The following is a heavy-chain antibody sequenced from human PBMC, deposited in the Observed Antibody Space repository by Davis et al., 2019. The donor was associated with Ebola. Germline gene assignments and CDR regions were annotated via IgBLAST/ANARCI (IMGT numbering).Heavy chain of an antibody. CDR1: GGSFSGYY. CDR3: ARALVVVAAKRNYYGMDV. CDR2: IYHSGST. Sequence: MPSETLSLTCAVYGGSFSGYYWSWIRQPPGKGLEWIGEIYHSGSTNYNPSLKSRVTISVDKSKNQFSLKLSSVTAADTAVYYCARALVVVAAKRNYYGMDVWGQGTTVTVSS. V-gene: IGHV4-34*01. D-gene: IGHD2-15*01. J-gene: IGHJ6*02.